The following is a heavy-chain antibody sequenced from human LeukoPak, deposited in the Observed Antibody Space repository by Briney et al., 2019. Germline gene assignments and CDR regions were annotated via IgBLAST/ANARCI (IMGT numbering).Heavy chain of an antibody. D-gene: IGHD6-19*01. Sequence: SETLSLTCAVSGGSISSSNWWSWVRQPPGKGLEWIGEMYHSGSTNYNPSLKSRVTISVDKSKNQFSLKLSSVTAADTAVYYCGRKIAVAPYYFDYWGQGTLVTASS. CDR1: GGSISSSNW. CDR2: MYHSGST. CDR3: GRKIAVAPYYFDY. J-gene: IGHJ4*02. V-gene: IGHV4-4*02.